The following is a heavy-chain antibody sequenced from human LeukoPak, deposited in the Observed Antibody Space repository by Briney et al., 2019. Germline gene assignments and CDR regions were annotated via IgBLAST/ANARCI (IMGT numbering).Heavy chain of an antibody. CDR1: GGSISSYY. CDR2: IYYSGST. D-gene: IGHD3-22*01. V-gene: IGHV4-59*01. Sequence: PSETLSLTCTVSGGSISSYYWSWIRQPPGKRLEWIGYIYYSGSTNYNPSLKSRVTISVDTSKNQFSLKLSSVTAADTAVYYCARECLGDYYDSSGYPNWFDPWGQGTLVTVSS. J-gene: IGHJ5*02. CDR3: ARECLGDYYDSSGYPNWFDP.